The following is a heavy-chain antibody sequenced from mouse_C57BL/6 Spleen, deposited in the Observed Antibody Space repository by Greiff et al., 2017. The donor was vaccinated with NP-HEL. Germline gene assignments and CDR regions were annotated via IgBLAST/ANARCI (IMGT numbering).Heavy chain of an antibody. J-gene: IGHJ4*01. Sequence: QVQLQQPGAELVMPGASVKLSCKASGYTFTSYWMHWVKQRPGQGLEWIGEIDPSDSYTNYNQKFKGKSTLTVDKSSSTAYMQLSSLTSEDSAVYYCARWGYDYDEGGYAMDYWGQGTSVTVSS. D-gene: IGHD2-4*01. V-gene: IGHV1-69*01. CDR1: GYTFTSYW. CDR2: IDPSDSYT. CDR3: ARWGYDYDEGGYAMDY.